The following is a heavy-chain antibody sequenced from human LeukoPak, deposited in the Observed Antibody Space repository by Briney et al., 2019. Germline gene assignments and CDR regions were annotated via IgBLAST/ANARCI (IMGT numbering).Heavy chain of an antibody. CDR2: INHSGST. D-gene: IGHD3-10*01. V-gene: IGHV4-34*01. CDR3: ARGHVVRGVFPCDAFDI. J-gene: IGHJ3*02. CDR1: GGSFSGYY. Sequence: PSETLSLTCAVYGGSFSGYYWSWIRQPPGKGLEWIGEINHSGSTNYNPSLKSRVTISVDTSKNQSSLKLSSVTAADTAVYYCARGHVVRGVFPCDAFDIWGQGTMVTVSS.